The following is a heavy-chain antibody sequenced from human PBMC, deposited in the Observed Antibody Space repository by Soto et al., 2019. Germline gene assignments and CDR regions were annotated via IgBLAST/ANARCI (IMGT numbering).Heavy chain of an antibody. D-gene: IGHD6-6*01. CDR1: GGSLNSRGYS. V-gene: IGHV4-61*08. Sequence: SETLSVTCTVSGGSLNSRGYSWAWIRQQPVKGLEWIGYIYYSGGTNYNPSLKSRVTISLDKSKSQFSLRLISVPAADTAVYYCTREQSDDNYLVPWGQGALVTVSS. J-gene: IGHJ4*03. CDR2: IYYSGGT. CDR3: TREQSDDNYLVP.